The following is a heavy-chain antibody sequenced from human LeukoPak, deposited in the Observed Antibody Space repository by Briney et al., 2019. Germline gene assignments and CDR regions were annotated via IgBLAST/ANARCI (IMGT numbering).Heavy chain of an antibody. CDR1: GGTFSSYA. CDR3: ARVTVANAFDI. V-gene: IGHV1-69*05. Sequence: SVKVSCKASGGTFSSYAINGVRQAPGQGLEWMGGIISIFDTTNYAQKFRGRVTVTTDESTSTAYMELSSLRSEDTAVYYCARVTVANAFDIWGQGTMVTVSS. D-gene: IGHD5-12*01. J-gene: IGHJ3*02. CDR2: IISIFDTT.